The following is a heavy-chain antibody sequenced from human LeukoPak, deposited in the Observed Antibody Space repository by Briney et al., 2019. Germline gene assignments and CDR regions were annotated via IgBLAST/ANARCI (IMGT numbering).Heavy chain of an antibody. Sequence: GSLRLSCAASGFTFSSYWMHRLRQAPGKGLMWVSHIRTDGGITDYADSVKGRFTISRDNAKNTLYLQMNNLRAEDTGVYYCARVPGYSFDSWGQGTLVTVSS. CDR2: IRTDGGIT. V-gene: IGHV3-74*01. CDR3: ARVPGYSFDS. J-gene: IGHJ4*02. CDR1: GFTFSSYW. D-gene: IGHD2-15*01.